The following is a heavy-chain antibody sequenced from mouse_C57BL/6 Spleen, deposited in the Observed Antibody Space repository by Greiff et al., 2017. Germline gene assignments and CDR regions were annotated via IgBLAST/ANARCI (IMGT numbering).Heavy chain of an antibody. J-gene: IGHJ4*01. Sequence: QVQLKQPGAELVKPGASVKLSCKASGYTFTSYWMHWVKQRPGQGLEWIGMIHPNSGSTNYNEKFKSKATLTVDKSSSTAYMQLSSLTSEDSAVYDCAEGGGYDGTLYAMDYWGQGTSVTVSS. CDR1: GYTFTSYW. CDR2: IHPNSGST. V-gene: IGHV1-64*01. D-gene: IGHD2-2*01. CDR3: AEGGGYDGTLYAMDY.